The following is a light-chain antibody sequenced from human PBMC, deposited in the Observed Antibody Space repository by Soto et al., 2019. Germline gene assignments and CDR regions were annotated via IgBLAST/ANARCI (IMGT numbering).Light chain of an antibody. CDR1: SSDVGGYNF. V-gene: IGLV2-8*01. CDR2: EVS. Sequence: QSALTQPPSASGSPGQSVTISCTGTSSDVGGYNFVSWYQQHPGKAPKLMIFEVSKRPSGVPDRFSGSKSGNTASLTVSGLRAEDEADYYCSSIADTAGNNDHYVFGTGTKVTVL. J-gene: IGLJ1*01. CDR3: SSIADTAGNNDHYV.